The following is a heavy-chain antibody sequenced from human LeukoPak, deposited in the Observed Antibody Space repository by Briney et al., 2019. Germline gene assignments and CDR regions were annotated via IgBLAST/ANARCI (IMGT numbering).Heavy chain of an antibody. J-gene: IGHJ4*02. CDR2: ISSSGSTI. Sequence: PGGSLRLSCAASGFTFSSYEMNWVRQAPGKGLEWVSYISSSGSTIYYADSVKGRFTISRDNAKNSPYLQMNSLRAEDTAVYYCARVTYYYDSSGYSGRVLGYWGQGTLVTVSS. CDR3: ARVTYYYDSSGYSGRVLGY. D-gene: IGHD3-22*01. V-gene: IGHV3-48*03. CDR1: GFTFSSYE.